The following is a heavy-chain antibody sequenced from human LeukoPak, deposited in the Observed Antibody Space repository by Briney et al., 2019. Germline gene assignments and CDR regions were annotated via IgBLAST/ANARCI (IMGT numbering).Heavy chain of an antibody. V-gene: IGHV4-34*01. CDR1: GGSFSGYY. D-gene: IGHD3-9*01. CDR2: INHSGST. CDR3: ARGRPKNRYFDSYDY. J-gene: IGHJ4*02. Sequence: SETLSLTCAVYGGSFSGYYWSWIRQPPGKGLEWIGEINHSGSTNYNPSLKSRVTISVETSKNQFSLKLSSVTAADTAVYYCARGRPKNRYFDSYDYWGQGTLVTVSS.